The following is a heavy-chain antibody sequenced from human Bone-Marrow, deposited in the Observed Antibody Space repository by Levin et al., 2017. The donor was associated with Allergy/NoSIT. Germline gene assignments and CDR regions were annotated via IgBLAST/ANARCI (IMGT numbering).Heavy chain of an antibody. Sequence: ASVKVSCKASGYTFTGYYMHWVRQAPGQGLEWMGWINPNSGGTNYAQKFQGWVTMTRDTSISTAYMELSRLRSDDTAVYYCARGRNQTPATAFDIWGQGTMVTVSS. J-gene: IGHJ3*02. CDR1: GYTFTGYY. D-gene: IGHD1-14*01. CDR2: INPNSGGT. V-gene: IGHV1-2*04. CDR3: ARGRNQTPATAFDI.